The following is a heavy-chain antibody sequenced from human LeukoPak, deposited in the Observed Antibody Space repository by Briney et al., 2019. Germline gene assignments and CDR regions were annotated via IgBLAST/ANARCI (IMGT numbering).Heavy chain of an antibody. J-gene: IGHJ6*02. V-gene: IGHV1-8*01. CDR3: ARASKPHYYYYYGMDV. Sequence: ASVKVSCKASGYTFTSYDINWVRQATGQGLEWMGWMNPNSGNTGYAQKFQGRVTMTRNTSIITAYMELSSLRSEDTAVYYCARASKPHYYYYYGMDVWGQGTTVTVSS. CDR2: MNPNSGNT. CDR1: GYTFTSYD.